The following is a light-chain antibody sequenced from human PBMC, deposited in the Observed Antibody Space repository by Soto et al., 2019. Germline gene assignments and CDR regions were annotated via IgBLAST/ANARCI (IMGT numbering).Light chain of an antibody. J-gene: IGKJ4*01. Sequence: DIQMTQSPSSLSASVGDRVTITCRASQGISNYLAWYQQKPGKVPNLLIYAASTLESGVPSRFSGGGSGTYFTLTISSLQPEDVATYYCQKYNSAPPGLTFGGGNKVEIK. V-gene: IGKV1-27*01. CDR1: QGISNY. CDR3: QKYNSAPPGLT. CDR2: AAS.